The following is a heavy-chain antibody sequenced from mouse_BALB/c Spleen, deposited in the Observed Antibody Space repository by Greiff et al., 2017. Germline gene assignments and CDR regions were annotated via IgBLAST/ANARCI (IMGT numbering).Heavy chain of an antibody. CDR2: ISSGGSYT. CDR1: GFTFSSYG. CDR3: ARCHLGYYFDY. J-gene: IGHJ2*01. D-gene: IGHD4-1*01. Sequence: DVMLVESGGDLVKPGGSLKLSCAASGFTFSSYGMSWVRQTPDKRLEWVATISSGGSYTYYPDSVKGRFTISRDNAKNTLYLQMSSLKSEDTAMYYCARCHLGYYFDYWGQGTTLTVSS. V-gene: IGHV5-6*02.